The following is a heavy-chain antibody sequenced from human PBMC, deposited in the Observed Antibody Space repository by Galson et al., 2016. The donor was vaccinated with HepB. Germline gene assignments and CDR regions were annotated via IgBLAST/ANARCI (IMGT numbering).Heavy chain of an antibody. D-gene: IGHD2-2*01. CDR3: ARHVPPSPAAPPEY. V-gene: IGHV5-51*01. Sequence: QSGAEVKKPGESLKISCKASGYTFSRYWIGWVRQMPGKGLEWMGIIYPGDSDTRDSPSFQDQVTISADKSINTAYLQWSSLKASDSAMYFCARHVPPSPAAPPEYWGQGTLVTVSS. CDR2: IYPGDSDT. J-gene: IGHJ4*02. CDR1: GYTFSRYW.